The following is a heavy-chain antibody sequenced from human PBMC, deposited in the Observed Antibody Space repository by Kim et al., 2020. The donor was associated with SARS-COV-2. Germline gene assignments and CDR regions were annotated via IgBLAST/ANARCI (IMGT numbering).Heavy chain of an antibody. Sequence: AQKLQGRVTMTTDTSTSTAYMELRSLRSDDTAVYYCARVGSGGNYYFDYWGQGTLVTVSS. D-gene: IGHD2-15*01. J-gene: IGHJ4*02. V-gene: IGHV1-18*01. CDR3: ARVGSGGNYYFDY.